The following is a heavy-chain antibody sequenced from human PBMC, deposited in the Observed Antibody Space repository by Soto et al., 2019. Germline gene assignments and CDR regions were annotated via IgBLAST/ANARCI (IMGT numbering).Heavy chain of an antibody. CDR1: GGTFSSYA. CDR3: ARGSRYFDSLLSPYYYYGMDV. Sequence: ASVKVSCKASGGTFSSYAISWVRQAPGQGLEWMGGIIPIFGTANYAQKFQGRVTITADESTSTAYMELSSLRSEDTAVYYCARGSRYFDSLLSPYYYYGMDVWGQGTTVTVSS. J-gene: IGHJ6*02. D-gene: IGHD3-9*01. CDR2: IIPIFGTA. V-gene: IGHV1-69*13.